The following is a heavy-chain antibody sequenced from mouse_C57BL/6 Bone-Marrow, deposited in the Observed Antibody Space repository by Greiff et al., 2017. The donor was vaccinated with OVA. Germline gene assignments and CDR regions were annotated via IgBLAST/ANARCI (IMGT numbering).Heavy chain of an antibody. J-gene: IGHJ4*01. D-gene: IGHD2-4*01. V-gene: IGHV1-81*01. Sequence: VKLMESGAELVRPGASVKLSCKASGYTFTSYGISWVKQRTGQGLEWIGEIYPRSGNTYYNEKFKGKATLTADKSSSTAYMELRSLTSEDSAVYFCARDDYFYYAMDYWGQGTSVTVSS. CDR2: IYPRSGNT. CDR1: GYTFTSYG. CDR3: ARDDYFYYAMDY.